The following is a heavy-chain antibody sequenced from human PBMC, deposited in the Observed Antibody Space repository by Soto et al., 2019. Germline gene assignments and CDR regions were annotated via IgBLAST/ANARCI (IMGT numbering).Heavy chain of an antibody. J-gene: IGHJ6*03. CDR1: GYTFTNYD. CDR3: ATMYYDFWSANEVGLYYLYYIDI. V-gene: IGHV1-8*01. Sequence: QVQLVQSGAEVKKPGASVKVSCNASGYTFTNYDINWVRQATGQGLEWMGWMNPNSGITGYALQFQGRVTLTMNIAIGAANMELGSLRSEDTAVYYCATMYYDFWSANEVGLYYLYYIDIWGKGTTVIVSS. D-gene: IGHD3-3*01. CDR2: MNPNSGIT.